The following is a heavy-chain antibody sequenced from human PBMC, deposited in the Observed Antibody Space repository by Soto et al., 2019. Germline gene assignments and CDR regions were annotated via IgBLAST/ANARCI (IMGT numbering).Heavy chain of an antibody. Sequence: EVQLLESGGGLVQPGGSLRLSCAASGFTFSSYAMSWVRQAPGKGLEWVSAISGSGGSTYYADSVKGRFTISRDNSKNTLYLQMSRLRAEDTAVYYCAKVDYGDLYWYFDLWGRGTLVTVSS. CDR2: ISGSGGST. CDR3: AKVDYGDLYWYFDL. V-gene: IGHV3-23*01. J-gene: IGHJ2*01. D-gene: IGHD4-17*01. CDR1: GFTFSSYA.